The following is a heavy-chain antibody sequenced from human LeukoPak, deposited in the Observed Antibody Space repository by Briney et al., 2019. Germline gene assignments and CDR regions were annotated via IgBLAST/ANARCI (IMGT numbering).Heavy chain of an antibody. Sequence: PSETLSLTCTVSGGSISSYYWSWIRQPPGKGLEWIGYIYYSGSTNYNPSLTSRVTISVDTSKNQFSLKLSSVTAADTAVYYCARDGMGATSDYWGQGTLVTVSS. CDR1: GGSISSYY. J-gene: IGHJ4*02. CDR2: IYYSGST. CDR3: ARDGMGATSDY. D-gene: IGHD1-26*01. V-gene: IGHV4-59*01.